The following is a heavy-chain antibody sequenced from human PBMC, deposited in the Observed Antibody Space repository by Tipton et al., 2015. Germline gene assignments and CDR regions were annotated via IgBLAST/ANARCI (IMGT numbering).Heavy chain of an antibody. V-gene: IGHV1-69*06. Sequence: QSGAEVKKPGSSVKVSCKPSGGTFSSYAISWVRQAPEQGLEWMGGIIPIFGTTDYAQKFQGRVTITADKSTSTAYMELSSLRSEDTAVYYCARSRARITIFEGPNNYYYYAMDVWGQGTTVTVSS. CDR3: ARSRARITIFEGPNNYYYYAMDV. CDR1: GGTFSSYA. J-gene: IGHJ6*02. CDR2: IIPIFGTT. D-gene: IGHD3-3*01.